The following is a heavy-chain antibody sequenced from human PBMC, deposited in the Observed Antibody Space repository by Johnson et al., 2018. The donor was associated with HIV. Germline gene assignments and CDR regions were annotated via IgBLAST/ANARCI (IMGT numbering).Heavy chain of an antibody. CDR2: IWSDGSNK. D-gene: IGHD1-26*01. J-gene: IGHJ3*02. V-gene: IGHV3-33*03. CDR1: GFTFSSYG. CDR3: ATFGGGSFHAFDI. Sequence: QEKLVESGGGVVQPGRSLILSCAASGFTFSSYGMHWVRQAPGKGLEWVAVIWSDGSNKYDVDSLTGRFTISRDNAKNSLYLQMNSLRAEDTAVYYCATFGGGSFHAFDIWGQGTMVTVSS.